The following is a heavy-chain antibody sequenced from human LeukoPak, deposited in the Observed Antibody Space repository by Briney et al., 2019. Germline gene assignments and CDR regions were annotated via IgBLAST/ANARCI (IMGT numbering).Heavy chain of an antibody. CDR1: GFTFSSYG. CDR3: VKTMVTFGGIIRADAFNI. CDR2: VSYDGSNK. D-gene: IGHD3-16*01. V-gene: IGHV3-30*18. J-gene: IGHJ3*02. Sequence: GGSLRLSCGASGFTFSSYGMHWVRQAPGKGLEWVAVVSYDGSNKHYADSVKGRFTISRDNFNNTLYLQMSSLRAEDTAVYYCVKTMVTFGGIIRADAFNIWGQGTMVTVS.